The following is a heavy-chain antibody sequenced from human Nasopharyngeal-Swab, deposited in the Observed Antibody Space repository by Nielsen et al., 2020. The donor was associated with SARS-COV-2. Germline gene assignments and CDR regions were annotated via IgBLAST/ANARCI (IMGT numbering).Heavy chain of an antibody. CDR1: GGSISSGGYY. J-gene: IGHJ6*02. D-gene: IGHD3-3*01. CDR3: ARDYLNYDFWSGYYTNYYYGMDV. CDR2: IYYSGST. Sequence: SETLSLTCTVSGGSISSGGYYWSWIRQHPGKGLEWIGYIYYSGSTYYNPSLKSRVTISVDTSKNQFSLKLSSVTAADTAVYYCARDYLNYDFWSGYYTNYYYGMDVWGQGTTVTVSS. V-gene: IGHV4-31*03.